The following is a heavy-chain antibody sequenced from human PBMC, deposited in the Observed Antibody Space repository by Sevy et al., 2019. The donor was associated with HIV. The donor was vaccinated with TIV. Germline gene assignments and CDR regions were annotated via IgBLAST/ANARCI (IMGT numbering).Heavy chain of an antibody. J-gene: IGHJ6*02. Sequence: ASVKVSCKASGYTFTGYYMHWVRQAPGQGLEWMGWINPNSGGTNYAQKFQGRVTMTRDTSISTAYMELSRLGSDDTAVYYCARPPRFKHTMIVVAPYGMDVWGQGTTVTVSS. CDR1: GYTFTGYY. D-gene: IGHD3-22*01. V-gene: IGHV1-2*02. CDR2: INPNSGGT. CDR3: ARPPRFKHTMIVVAPYGMDV.